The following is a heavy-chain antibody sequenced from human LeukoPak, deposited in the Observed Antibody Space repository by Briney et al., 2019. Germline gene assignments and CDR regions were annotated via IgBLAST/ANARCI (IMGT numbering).Heavy chain of an antibody. CDR1: GYTFTGYY. V-gene: IGHV1-2*06. CDR3: ATAPFPPGEWQQLSY. J-gene: IGHJ4*02. CDR2: INPNSGGT. Sequence: ASVKVSCXASGYTFTGYYMHWVRQAPGQGLGWMGRINPNSGGTNYAQKFQGRVTMTRDTSISTAYMELSRLRSDDTAVYYCATAPFPPGEWQQLSYWGQGTLVTVSS. D-gene: IGHD6-13*01.